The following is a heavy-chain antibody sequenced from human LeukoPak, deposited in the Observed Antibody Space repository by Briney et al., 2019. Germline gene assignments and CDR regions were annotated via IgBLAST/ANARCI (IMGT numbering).Heavy chain of an antibody. J-gene: IGHJ4*02. D-gene: IGHD1-1*01. V-gene: IGHV4-59*01. CDR3: ARVGTGTIDY. CDR1: GGSISSYY. CDR2: IYYSGNT. Sequence: SETLSLTCTVSGGSISSYYWSWIRQPAGKGLEWIGYIYYSGNTNYHPSLKSRVTISVDTSKNQFSLKLSSVTAADTGFYYCARVGTGTIDYWGQGTLVTVSS.